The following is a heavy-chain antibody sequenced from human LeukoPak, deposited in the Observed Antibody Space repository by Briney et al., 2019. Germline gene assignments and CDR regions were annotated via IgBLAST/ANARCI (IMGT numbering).Heavy chain of an antibody. V-gene: IGHV3-30*19. CDR1: GFTFSSYG. J-gene: IGHJ6*03. CDR2: ISYDGSNK. CDR3: ARGSRITFGGVIVPSTYYYYMDV. D-gene: IGHD3-16*02. Sequence: GGSLRLSCAASGFTFSSYGMHWVRQAPGKGLEWVAVISYDGSNKYYAGSVKGRFTISRDNSKNTLYLQMNSLRAEDTAVYYCARGSRITFGGVIVPSTYYYYMDVWGKGTTVTVSS.